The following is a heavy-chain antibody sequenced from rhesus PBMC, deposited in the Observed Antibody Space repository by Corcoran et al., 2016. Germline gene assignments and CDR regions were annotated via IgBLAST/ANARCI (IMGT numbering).Heavy chain of an antibody. V-gene: IGHV1-198*02. CDR2: IIPLVVKT. Sequence: QVQLVQSGAEVKKPGASVKVSCKASGFTFGSYAINWVRQAPGQGLEWMGVIIPLVVKTNYAEKFQGRVTMTADTSTSTAYMELSSLRSEDTAVYYCARGLATYWYFDLWGPGTPITISS. J-gene: IGHJ2*01. D-gene: IGHD1-38*01. CDR3: ARGLATYWYFDL. CDR1: GFTFGSYA.